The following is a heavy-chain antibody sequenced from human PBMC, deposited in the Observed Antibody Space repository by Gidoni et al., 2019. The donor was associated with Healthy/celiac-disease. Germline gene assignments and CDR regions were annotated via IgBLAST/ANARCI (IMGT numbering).Heavy chain of an antibody. CDR1: GRPFSSYA. V-gene: IGHV1-69*01. CDR3: ARGGYDSSGYLFRYYFDY. CDR2: IIPIFGTA. J-gene: IGHJ4*02. Sequence: QVQLLQSGAEAKKPGSSVKVSCKASGRPFSSYAISWVRQAPGQGLEWMGGIIPIFGTANYAQKCQGRVTITADESTSTAYMELSSLRSEDTAVYYCARGGYDSSGYLFRYYFDYWGQGTLVTVSS. D-gene: IGHD3-22*01.